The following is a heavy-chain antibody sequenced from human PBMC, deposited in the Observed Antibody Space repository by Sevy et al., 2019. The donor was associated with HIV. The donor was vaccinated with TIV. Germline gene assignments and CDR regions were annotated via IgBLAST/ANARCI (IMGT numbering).Heavy chain of an antibody. V-gene: IGHV1-2*02. CDR3: ARVRQGSRDGYNYYYYGMDV. CDR1: GYTFTGYY. D-gene: IGHD5-12*01. CDR2: INPNRGGT. J-gene: IGHJ6*02. Sequence: ASVKVSCKASGYTFTGYYMHWVRQAPGQGLEWMGWINPNRGGTKYAQKFQGRVTMTRDTSISTAYMELSRLRSDDTAGYYCARVRQGSRDGYNYYYYGMDVWGQGTTVTVSS.